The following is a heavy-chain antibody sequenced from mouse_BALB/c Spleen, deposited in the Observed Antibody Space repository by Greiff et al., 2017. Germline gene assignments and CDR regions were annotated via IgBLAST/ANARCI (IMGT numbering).Heavy chain of an antibody. V-gene: IGHV3-6*02. Sequence: DVQLQESGPGLVKPSQSLSLTCSVTGYSITSGYYWNWIRQFPGNKLEWMGYISYDGSNNYNPSLKNRISITRDTSKNQFFLKLNSVTTEDTATYYCAREDYYGYVYFDYWGQGTTLTVSS. J-gene: IGHJ2*01. D-gene: IGHD1-2*01. CDR2: ISYDGSN. CDR1: GYSITSGYY. CDR3: AREDYYGYVYFDY.